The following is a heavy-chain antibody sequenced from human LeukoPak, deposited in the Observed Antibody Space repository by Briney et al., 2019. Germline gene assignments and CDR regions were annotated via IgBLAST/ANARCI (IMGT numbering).Heavy chain of an antibody. V-gene: IGHV4-39*07. CDR3: ARDPLSGSSSLPFDY. J-gene: IGHJ4*02. D-gene: IGHD1-26*01. CDR2: IYYSGST. CDR1: GGSISSRSYY. Sequence: SETLSLTCTVSGGSISSRSYYWGRIRQPPGKGLEWIGSIYYSGSTYYNPSLKSRVTISVDTSKNQFSLKLSSVTAAETAVYYCARDPLSGSSSLPFDYWGQGTLVTVSS.